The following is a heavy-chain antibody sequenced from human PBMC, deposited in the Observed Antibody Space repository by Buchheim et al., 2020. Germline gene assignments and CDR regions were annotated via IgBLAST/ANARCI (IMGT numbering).Heavy chain of an antibody. CDR2: IYYSGST. D-gene: IGHD3-22*01. Sequence: QLQLQESGPGLVKPSETLSLTCTVSGGSISSSSYYWGWIRQPTGKGLEWIGSIYYSGSTYYNPSLKSRVTISIDTSKNQCSLKLSSVTAADTAVYYCARETQGYYYDSSGYYADYWGQGTL. CDR3: ARETQGYYYDSSGYYADY. J-gene: IGHJ4*02. V-gene: IGHV4-39*07. CDR1: GGSISSSSYY.